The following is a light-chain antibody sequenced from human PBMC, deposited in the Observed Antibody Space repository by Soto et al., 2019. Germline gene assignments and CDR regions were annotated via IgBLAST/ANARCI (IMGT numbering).Light chain of an antibody. CDR2: EVS. V-gene: IGKV2D-29*01. CDR1: QTLLHSNVKSY. CDR3: LQSLHFPLT. Sequence: EIVMTQTPLSLSVTPGQSASISCRSSQTLLHSNVKSYLYWYLQKAGQAPQLLIYEVSKRFSGVPDRFSGRGAGTDFTLKISRVEAEDVGVYYCLQSLHFPLTFGGGTKVEIK. J-gene: IGKJ4*01.